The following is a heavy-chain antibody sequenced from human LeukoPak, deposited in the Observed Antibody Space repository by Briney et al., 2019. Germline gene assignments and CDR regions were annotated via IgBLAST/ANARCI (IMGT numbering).Heavy chain of an antibody. D-gene: IGHD4/OR15-4a*01. Sequence: SVKVSCKASGGTFSSYAISWVRQAPGQGLEWMGGIIPIFGTANYAQKFQGRVTITADKSTSTAYMELSSLRSEDTAVYYCARETGGGKRGAFDYWGQGTLVTVSS. V-gene: IGHV1-69*06. CDR2: IIPIFGTA. CDR3: ARETGGGKRGAFDY. J-gene: IGHJ4*02. CDR1: GGTFSSYA.